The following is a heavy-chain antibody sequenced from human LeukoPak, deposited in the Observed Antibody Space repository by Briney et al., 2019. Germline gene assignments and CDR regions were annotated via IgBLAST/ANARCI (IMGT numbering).Heavy chain of an antibody. CDR1: GFTFSTYA. V-gene: IGHV3-23*01. Sequence: GGSLRLSCVASGFTFSTYAMSWVRQAPGKGLEWVSSISGSGGSSYYAEPVKGRSTIYRDNSRNTVYLQMNSLRAEDTAVYYCAKGGQRYDFWRFDYWGQGTLVTVSS. CDR2: ISGSGGSS. D-gene: IGHD3-3*01. J-gene: IGHJ4*02. CDR3: AKGGQRYDFWRFDY.